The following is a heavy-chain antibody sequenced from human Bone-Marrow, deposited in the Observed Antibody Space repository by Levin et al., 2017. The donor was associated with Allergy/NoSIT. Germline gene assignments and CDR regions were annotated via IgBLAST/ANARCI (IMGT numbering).Heavy chain of an antibody. V-gene: IGHV1-8*01. D-gene: IGHD3-10*01. CDR3: ARRFGYYYYYMDV. CDR2: MDPDSGNT. CDR1: GYTFTSYD. Sequence: ASVKVSCKTSGYTFTSYDINWMRQATGQGLEWMGWMDPDSGNTGYAQIFQGRVTMTRNTSISTAYMELSSRTSEDTAVYYCARRFGYYYYYMDVWGQGTTVIVSS. J-gene: IGHJ6*03.